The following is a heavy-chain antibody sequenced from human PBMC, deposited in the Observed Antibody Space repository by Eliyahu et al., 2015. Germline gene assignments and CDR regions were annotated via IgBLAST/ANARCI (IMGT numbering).Heavy chain of an antibody. CDR1: GFTFGDYA. Sequence: GGLVKPGRSLRLSCTASGFTFGDYAMSWFRQAPGKGLEWVGFIRSKAYGGTTEYAASVKGRFTISRDDSKSIAYLQMNSLKTEDTAVYYCTRVAYSGYDYEAVGWEERDYYYGMDVWGQGTTVTVSS. CDR2: IRSKAYGGTT. D-gene: IGHD5-12*01. CDR3: TRVAYSGYDYEAVGWEERDYYYGMDV. V-gene: IGHV3-49*05. J-gene: IGHJ6*02.